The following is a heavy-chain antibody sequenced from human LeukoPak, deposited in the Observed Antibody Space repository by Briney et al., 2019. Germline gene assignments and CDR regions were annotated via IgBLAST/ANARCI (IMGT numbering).Heavy chain of an antibody. J-gene: IGHJ4*02. V-gene: IGHV3-72*01. CDR1: GFSFSDHY. D-gene: IGHD6-19*01. CDR3: ARVYSSGWEVSDY. CDR2: IRKEDHNYIT. Sequence: GGSLRLSCAASGFSFSDHYMDWVRQAPGKGLEWVGRIRKEDHNYITQYAASVKDRFTISRDDSKSSLYLHMNSLKVEDTALYYCARVYSSGWEVSDYWGQGTLATVSS.